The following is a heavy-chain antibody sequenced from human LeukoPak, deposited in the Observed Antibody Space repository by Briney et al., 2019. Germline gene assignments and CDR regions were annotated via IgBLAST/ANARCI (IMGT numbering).Heavy chain of an antibody. J-gene: IGHJ6*02. D-gene: IGHD2-2*01. V-gene: IGHV1-69*04. CDR2: IIPILGIA. CDR1: GGTFSSYA. Sequence: SVKVSCKASGGTFSSYAISWVRQAPGQGLEWMGRIIPILGIANYAQKFRGRVTITADKSTSTAYMGLSSLRSEDTAVYYCARDRMGFCSSTSCSEYYYYGMDVWGQGTTVTVSS. CDR3: ARDRMGFCSSTSCSEYYYYGMDV.